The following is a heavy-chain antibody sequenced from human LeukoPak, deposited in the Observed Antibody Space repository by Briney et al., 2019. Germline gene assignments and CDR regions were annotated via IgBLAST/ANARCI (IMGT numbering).Heavy chain of an antibody. CDR2: VTGGSLTT. CDR1: GFTFSTYG. Sequence: GGSLRLSCAASGFTFSTYGMSWVRQAPGKGLEWVSAVTGGSLTTYYADSVKGRFTISRDNSKNTLYLQMNSLRAEDTAVYYCATMKGYFENWGQGTLVTVSS. V-gene: IGHV3-23*01. CDR3: ATMKGYFEN. J-gene: IGHJ4*02. D-gene: IGHD3-22*01.